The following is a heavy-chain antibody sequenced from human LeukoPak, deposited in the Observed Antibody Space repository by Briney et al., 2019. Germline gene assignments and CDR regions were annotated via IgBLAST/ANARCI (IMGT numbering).Heavy chain of an antibody. CDR3: ATATVVTPLGMDV. CDR2: ISSSSSYI. V-gene: IGHV3-21*01. Sequence: GGSLRLSCAASGFTFSSYSMNWVRQAPGKGLEWVSSISSSSSYIYYADSVKGRFTISRDSAKNSLYLQMNSLRAEDTAVYYCATATVVTPLGMDVWGQGTTVTVSS. D-gene: IGHD4-23*01. J-gene: IGHJ6*02. CDR1: GFTFSSYS.